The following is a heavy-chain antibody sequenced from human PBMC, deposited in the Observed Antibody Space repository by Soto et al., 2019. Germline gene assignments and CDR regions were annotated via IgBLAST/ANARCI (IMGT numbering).Heavy chain of an antibody. J-gene: IGHJ4*02. CDR1: GFTFSSYS. V-gene: IGHV3-21*01. CDR3: ARDAGIVGATRDY. D-gene: IGHD1-26*01. CDR2: ISSSSSYI. Sequence: PGGSLRLSCAASGFTFSSYSMNWVRQAPGKGLEWVSSISSSSSYIYYADSVKGRFTISRDNAKNSLYLQMNSLRAEDTAVYYCARDAGIVGATRDYWGQGTLVTVSS.